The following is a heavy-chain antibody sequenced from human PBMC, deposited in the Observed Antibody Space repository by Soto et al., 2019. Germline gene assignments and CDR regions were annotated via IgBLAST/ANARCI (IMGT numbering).Heavy chain of an antibody. D-gene: IGHD3-16*01. J-gene: IGHJ4*02. V-gene: IGHV3-7*01. CDR2: VKEDGSEL. CDR3: ARDIGFDYVN. Sequence: GGSLRLACAVSGFKVMSYWMMWVRQAPGKGLEWVASVKEDGSELYYLHSVRGRFSISRDSAGNALHLTMNYLSAEDTGVYFCARDIGFDYVNWGQGIPVTVSS. CDR1: GFKVMSYW.